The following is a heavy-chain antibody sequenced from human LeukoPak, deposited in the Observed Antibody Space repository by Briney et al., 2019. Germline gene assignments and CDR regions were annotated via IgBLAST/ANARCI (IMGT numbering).Heavy chain of an antibody. CDR1: GFTFNSSA. Sequence: PGGSLRLSCSASGFTFNSSAMSWVRQAPGKGLEWVSAISNNGGYTYYADSVQGRFTISRDNSKSTLCLQMNSLRAEDTAVYYCAKDRDDFWSGYYDPWFDYWGQGTLVTVSS. J-gene: IGHJ4*02. D-gene: IGHD3-3*01. CDR3: AKDRDDFWSGYYDPWFDY. CDR2: ISNNGGYT. V-gene: IGHV3-23*01.